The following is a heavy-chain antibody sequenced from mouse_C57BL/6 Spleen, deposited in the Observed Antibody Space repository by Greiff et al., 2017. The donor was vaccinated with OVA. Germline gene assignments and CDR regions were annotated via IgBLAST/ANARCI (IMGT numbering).Heavy chain of an antibody. V-gene: IGHV1-55*01. CDR2: IYPGSGST. CDR3: AREYYGSRPNSYLDY. J-gene: IGHJ2*01. D-gene: IGHD1-1*01. Sequence: QVQLQQPGAELVKPGASVKMSCKASGYTFTSYWITWVKQRPGQGLEWIGDIYPGSGSTNYNEKFKSKATLTVDTSSSTAYMQLSSLTSEDSAVYYWAREYYGSRPNSYLDYWGQGTTLTVSS. CDR1: GYTFTSYW.